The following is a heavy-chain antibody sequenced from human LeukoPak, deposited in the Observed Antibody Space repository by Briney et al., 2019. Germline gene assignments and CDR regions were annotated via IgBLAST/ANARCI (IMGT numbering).Heavy chain of an antibody. CDR2: ISYDGSNK. CDR3: AKEAPHYYESSGYYFDY. Sequence: GGSLRLSCAASGFTFSSYGMHRVRQAPGKGLEWVAVISYDGSNKYYADSVKGRFTISRDNSKNTLYLQMNSLRAEDTAVYYCAKEAPHYYESSGYYFDYWGQGTLVTVSS. J-gene: IGHJ4*02. V-gene: IGHV3-30*18. D-gene: IGHD3-22*01. CDR1: GFTFSSYG.